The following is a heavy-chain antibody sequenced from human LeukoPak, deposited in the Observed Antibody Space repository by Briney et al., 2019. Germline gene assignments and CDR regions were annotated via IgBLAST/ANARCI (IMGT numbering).Heavy chain of an antibody. Sequence: ASVKVSCKASGYTFTSYGISWVRQAPGQGLEWMGWISAYNGNTNYAQKLQGRVTMTTDTSTSPAYMELRSLRSDDTAVYYCARDYDILTGSPGDFDYWGQGTLVTVSS. CDR3: ARDYDILTGSPGDFDY. V-gene: IGHV1-18*01. CDR2: ISAYNGNT. D-gene: IGHD3-9*01. CDR1: GYTFTSYG. J-gene: IGHJ4*02.